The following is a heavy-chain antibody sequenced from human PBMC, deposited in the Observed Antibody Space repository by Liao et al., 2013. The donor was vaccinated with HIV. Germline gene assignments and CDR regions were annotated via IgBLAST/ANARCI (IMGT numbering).Heavy chain of an antibody. CDR2: INQSGST. V-gene: IGHV4-34*10. CDR3: ARSPSPYSSSWFNFDY. J-gene: IGHJ4*02. Sequence: QVQLQESGPGLVKPSETLSLTCAVYGGSFSGYYWSWVRQPTGKGLEWIGEINQSGSTNYNPSLKSRVTISVDTSKNQFSLKLSSVTAADTAVYYCARSPSPYSSSWFNFDYWGQGTLVTVSS. CDR1: GGSFSGYY. D-gene: IGHD6-13*01.